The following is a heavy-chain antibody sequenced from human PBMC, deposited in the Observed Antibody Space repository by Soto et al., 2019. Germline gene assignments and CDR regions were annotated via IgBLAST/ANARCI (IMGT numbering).Heavy chain of an antibody. CDR1: GGSFSSYN. CDR2: IIPFANIA. D-gene: IGHD4-4*01. J-gene: IGHJ4*02. CDR3: ARDTAVTNAAMRMAY. Sequence: QVQLVQSGAEVKKPGSSVKVSCKTSGGSFSSYNYNWVRQAPGQGLEWMGRIIPFANIANYGQAFQDRVTISADTSASTVYMEPRSLTSEDTALYYCARDTAVTNAAMRMAYWGQGTLVTVSS. V-gene: IGHV1-69*08.